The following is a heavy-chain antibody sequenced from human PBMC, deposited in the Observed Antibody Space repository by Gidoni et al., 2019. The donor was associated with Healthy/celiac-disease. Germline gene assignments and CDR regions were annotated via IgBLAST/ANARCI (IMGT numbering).Heavy chain of an antibody. V-gene: IGHV4-31*03. CDR1: GGSISSGGYY. Sequence: QVQLQESGPGLVTPSQTLSLTCTVSGGSISSGGYYWSWIRQHPGKGLEWIGYIYYSGSTYYNPSLKSRVTISVDTSKNQFSLKLSSVTAADTAVYYCAREGRDGYNLYYFDYWGQGTLVTVSS. D-gene: IGHD5-12*01. J-gene: IGHJ4*02. CDR3: AREGRDGYNLYYFDY. CDR2: IYYSGST.